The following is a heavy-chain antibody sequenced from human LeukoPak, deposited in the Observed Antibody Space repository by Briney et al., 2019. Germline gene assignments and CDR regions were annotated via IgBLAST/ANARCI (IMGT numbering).Heavy chain of an antibody. D-gene: IGHD2/OR15-2a*01. V-gene: IGHV1-3*01. J-gene: IGHJ4*02. Sequence: GASVKVSCKASGYTFTGYYMHWVRQAPGQGLEWMGWINAGNGDTKYSQNFQGRVTISRDTSATTVYMQLSSLRSEDTAVYYCARDTSSSIDYWGQGTLVTVSS. CDR2: INAGNGDT. CDR3: ARDTSSSIDY. CDR1: GYTFTGYY.